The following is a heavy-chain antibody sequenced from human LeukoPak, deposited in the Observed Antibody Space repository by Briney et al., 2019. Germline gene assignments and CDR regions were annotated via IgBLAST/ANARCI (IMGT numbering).Heavy chain of an antibody. CDR2: INHSGST. D-gene: IGHD2/OR15-2a*01. J-gene: IGHJ6*03. V-gene: IGHV4-34*01. CDR3: TSGTLSYYYMDV. CDR1: GGSFSDYY. Sequence: SETLSLTCAVYGGSFSDYYWNWIRQPPGKGLEWIGEINHSGSTNYNPSLKSRVTISVDTSKNQFSLKLSSVTAADTAVYYCTSGTLSYYYMDVWGKGTTVTISS.